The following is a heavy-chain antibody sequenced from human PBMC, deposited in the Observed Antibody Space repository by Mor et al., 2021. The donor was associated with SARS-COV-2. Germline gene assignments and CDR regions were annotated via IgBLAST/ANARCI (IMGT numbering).Heavy chain of an antibody. CDR2: ISSSSSYI. J-gene: IGHJ4*02. Sequence: VSSISSSSSYIYYADSVKGRFTISRDNAKNSLYLQMNSLRAEDTAVYYCARDSESDQTSDYWGQGTLVTVSS. CDR3: ARDSESDQTSDY. D-gene: IGHD3-10*01. V-gene: IGHV3-21*01.